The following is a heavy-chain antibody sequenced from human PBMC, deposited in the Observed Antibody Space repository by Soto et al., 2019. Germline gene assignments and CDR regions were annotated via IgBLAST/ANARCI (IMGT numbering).Heavy chain of an antibody. Sequence: PSETLSLTCTVSGGSISSSGYYWGWIRQSPGKGLEWIGSIYNSGSTYYNPSLKSRVTMSVDTSKNQFSLKLSSVTAADTAVYYCATHEGYCSGTTFYNGWFDPWGQGTLVTVSS. J-gene: IGHJ5*02. CDR2: IYNSGST. V-gene: IGHV4-39*01. D-gene: IGHD2-15*01. CDR3: ATHEGYCSGTTFYNGWFDP. CDR1: GGSISSSGYY.